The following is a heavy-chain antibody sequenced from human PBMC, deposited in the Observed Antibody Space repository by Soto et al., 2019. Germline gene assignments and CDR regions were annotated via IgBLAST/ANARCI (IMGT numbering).Heavy chain of an antibody. V-gene: IGHV3-23*01. CDR1: GFTFSSYA. CDR2: ISGSGGST. CDR3: AKLSQDEPTPN. J-gene: IGHJ4*02. Sequence: GGSLRLSCAASGFTFSSYAMNWVRQAPGKGLEWVSGISGSGGSTDYADSVKGRFTISRDNSKNTLYLQMNSLRAEDTAVYYCAKLSQDEPTPNWGQGTLVTVSS.